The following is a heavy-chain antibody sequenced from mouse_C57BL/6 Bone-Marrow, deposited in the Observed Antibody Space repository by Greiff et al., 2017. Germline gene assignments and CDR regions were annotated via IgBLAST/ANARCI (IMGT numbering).Heavy chain of an antibody. CDR3: AKDYGSSFDD. J-gene: IGHJ2*01. V-gene: IGHV5-17*01. CDR2: ISSGSSTI. Sequence: EVHLVESGGGLVKPGGSLKLSCAASGFTFSDYGMHWVRQAPEKGLEWVAYISSGSSTIYYADTVKGRFTISRDNAKNTLFLQMTSLRSEDTAMYYCAKDYGSSFDDWGQGTTLTVSS. CDR1: GFTFSDYG. D-gene: IGHD1-1*01.